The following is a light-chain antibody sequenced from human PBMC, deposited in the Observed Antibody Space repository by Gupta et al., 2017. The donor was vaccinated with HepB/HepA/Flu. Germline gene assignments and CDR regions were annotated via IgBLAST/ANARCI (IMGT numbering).Light chain of an antibody. CDR3: QQYGNSPYT. J-gene: IGKJ2*01. CDR2: GAS. V-gene: IGKV3-20*01. CDR1: QSVSSSF. Sequence: EFVFTQSPGTLSLSPGEGATLSCRASQSVSSSFLAWYQQKPGQAPRLLMYGASTRATGIPDRFSGSGSGTDLTLTISRLEPEDFAVYYCQQYGNSPYTFGKGTKLKIK.